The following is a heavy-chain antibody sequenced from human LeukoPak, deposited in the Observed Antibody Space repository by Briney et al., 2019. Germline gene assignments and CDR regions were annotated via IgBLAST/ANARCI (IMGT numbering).Heavy chain of an antibody. CDR3: ARWYCSTTTCYYDY. CDR1: GFTVSSNY. Sequence: GGSLRLSCAASGFTVSSNYMSWVRQAPGKGLEWVSVIYSGGSTYYADSVKGRFTISRDNSKNTLNLQMNSLRDEDTAVYYCARWYCSTTTCYYDYWGQGTLVTVSS. D-gene: IGHD2-2*01. V-gene: IGHV3-53*01. J-gene: IGHJ4*02. CDR2: IYSGGST.